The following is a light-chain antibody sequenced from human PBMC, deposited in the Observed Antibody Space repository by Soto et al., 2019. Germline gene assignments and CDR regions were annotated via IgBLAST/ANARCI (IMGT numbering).Light chain of an antibody. J-gene: IGKJ4*01. Sequence: DLQMTQSPSSLSASVGDRVTITCRASQSISSYLSWYQQKPGKAPKLLIYAASSLQSGVPSRFSGSGSGTDFTLTISSLQPEDFATDYCQQGYSSPLTFGGGTKVEI. CDR1: QSISSY. CDR2: AAS. CDR3: QQGYSSPLT. V-gene: IGKV1-39*01.